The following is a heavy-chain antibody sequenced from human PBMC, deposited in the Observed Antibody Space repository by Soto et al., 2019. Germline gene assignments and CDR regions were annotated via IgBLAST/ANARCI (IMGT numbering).Heavy chain of an antibody. V-gene: IGHV1-2*02. CDR2: INPNSGGT. J-gene: IGHJ4*02. D-gene: IGHD1-26*01. CDR1: GYTFTGYY. Sequence: ALVKVSCKASGYTFTGYYMHWVRQAPGQGLEWMGWINPNSGGTNYAQKFQGRVTMTRDTSISTAYMEPSRLRSDDTAVYYCARVVPQYSGSYGPDYWGQGTLVTVSS. CDR3: ARVVPQYSGSYGPDY.